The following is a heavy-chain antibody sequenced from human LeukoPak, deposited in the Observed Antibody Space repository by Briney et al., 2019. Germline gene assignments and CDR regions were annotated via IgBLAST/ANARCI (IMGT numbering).Heavy chain of an antibody. D-gene: IGHD6-19*01. CDR2: MNPNSGNT. CDR1: GYTFTSYD. CDR3: ATAPGDHLAVAGIRDY. V-gene: IGHV1-8*03. Sequence: ASVKVSCKASGYTFTSYDINWVRQATGQGLEWMGWMNPNSGNTGYAQKFQGRVTITRNTSISTAYMELSSLRSEDTAVYYCATAPGDHLAVAGIRDYWGQGTLVTVSS. J-gene: IGHJ4*02.